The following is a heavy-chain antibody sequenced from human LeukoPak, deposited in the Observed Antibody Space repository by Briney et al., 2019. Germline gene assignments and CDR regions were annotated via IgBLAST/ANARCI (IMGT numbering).Heavy chain of an antibody. CDR2: IYYSGST. J-gene: IGHJ6*02. CDR1: GGSISSYY. CDR3: ARLVKVDYGMDV. V-gene: IGHV4-59*08. Sequence: SETLSLTCSVSGGSISSYYWSWIRQPPGKGLEWIGYIYYSGSTNHNPSLKSRVTISVDTSNNQFSLKLSSVTAADTAVYYCARLVKVDYGMDVWGQGTTVTVSS. D-gene: IGHD2/OR15-2a*01.